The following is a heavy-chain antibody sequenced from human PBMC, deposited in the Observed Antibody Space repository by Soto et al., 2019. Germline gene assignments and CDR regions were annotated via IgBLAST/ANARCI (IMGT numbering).Heavy chain of an antibody. V-gene: IGHV3-23*01. D-gene: IGHD3-22*01. CDR2: ITGSGGST. Sequence: GGSLRLCCEASGFTFSTYAMTWVRQTPGKGLEWVSAITGSGGSTYYADSVRGRFSISRDNSKNTLYLQMNSLRTEDTAVYYCAKSQYYDNTGYYYVPDAFDIWGQGTMVTVSS. CDR1: GFTFSTYA. J-gene: IGHJ3*02. CDR3: AKSQYYDNTGYYYVPDAFDI.